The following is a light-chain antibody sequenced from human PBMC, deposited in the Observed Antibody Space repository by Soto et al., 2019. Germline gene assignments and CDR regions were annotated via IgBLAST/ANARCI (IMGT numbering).Light chain of an antibody. V-gene: IGKV1-17*01. J-gene: IGKJ3*01. CDR2: AAS. Sequence: DIQMTQSPSSLSASVGDRVTITCRARQGIRNDLGWYQQMPGKAPKRLIYAASSLQSGVPSRFSGSGSGTEFPLTIGSLQPEDFATYYCLQHNSYPCTFGPGTKVDI. CDR1: QGIRND. CDR3: LQHNSYPCT.